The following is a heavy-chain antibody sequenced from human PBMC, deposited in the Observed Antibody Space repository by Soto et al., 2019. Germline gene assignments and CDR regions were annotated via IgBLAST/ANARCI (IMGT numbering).Heavy chain of an antibody. CDR3: AKGIGITETTIGFDY. J-gene: IGHJ4*02. CDR1: GFTFSSYA. Sequence: EVQLLESGGGLVQPGGSLRLSCAASGFTFSSYAMSWVRQAPGKGLEWVSAISGSGGSTYYADSVKGPFTISRDNSKNTLYLQMDSLRAEDTAVYYCAKGIGITETTIGFDYWGQGTLVTVSS. CDR2: ISGSGGST. V-gene: IGHV3-23*01. D-gene: IGHD1-7*01.